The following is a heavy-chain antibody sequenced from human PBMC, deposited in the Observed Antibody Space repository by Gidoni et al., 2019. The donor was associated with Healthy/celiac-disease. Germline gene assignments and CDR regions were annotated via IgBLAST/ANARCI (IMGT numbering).Heavy chain of an antibody. CDR1: GFTFSSYW. V-gene: IGHV3-7*03. CDR2: IKQDGSEK. D-gene: IGHD6-19*01. Sequence: EVQLVESGGGLVQPGGSLRLSCVASGFTFSSYWMSWVCQAPGKGLEWVANIKQDGSEKYYVDSVKGRFTISRDNAKNSLCLQMNSLRAEDTAVYYCARDTAGEFDYWGQGTLVTVSS. J-gene: IGHJ4*02. CDR3: ARDTAGEFDY.